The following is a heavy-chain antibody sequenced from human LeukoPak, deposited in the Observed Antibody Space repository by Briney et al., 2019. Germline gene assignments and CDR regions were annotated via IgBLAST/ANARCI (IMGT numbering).Heavy chain of an antibody. Sequence: SQTLSLTCAISGDSVSSNSVAWNWIRQSPSRGLEWLGRTYYKYKWFNNYALSVKSRITINPDTSKNQFSLQLNSVTPEDTALYYCARGDQAFDIWGQGTLVTVSS. CDR3: ARGDQAFDI. V-gene: IGHV6-1*01. CDR2: TYYKYKWFN. CDR1: GDSVSSNSVA. J-gene: IGHJ3*02.